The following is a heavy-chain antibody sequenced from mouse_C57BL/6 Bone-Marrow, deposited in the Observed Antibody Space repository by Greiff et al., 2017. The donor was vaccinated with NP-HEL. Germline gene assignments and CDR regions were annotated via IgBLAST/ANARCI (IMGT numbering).Heavy chain of an antibody. CDR3: ARSYSNYSYAMDY. CDR1: GYTFTSYW. CDR2: INPSNGGT. V-gene: IGHV1-53*01. Sequence: VQLQQPGTELVKPGASVKLSCKASGYTFTSYWMHWVKQRPGQGLEWIGNINPSNGGTNYNEKFKSKATLTVDKSSSTAYMQLSSLTSEASAVYYCARSYSNYSYAMDYWGQGTSVTVAS. D-gene: IGHD2-5*01. J-gene: IGHJ4*01.